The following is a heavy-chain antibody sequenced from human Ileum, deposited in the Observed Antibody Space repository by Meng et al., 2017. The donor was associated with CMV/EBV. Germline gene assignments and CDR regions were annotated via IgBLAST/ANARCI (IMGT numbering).Heavy chain of an antibody. V-gene: IGHV4-30-4*08. CDR2: MYYCVTA. J-gene: IGHJ4*02. CDR1: VYTICSGDSY. CDR3: VREGYSASPTPFDC. D-gene: IGHD1-1*01. Sequence: QVLQHGSCPGLVKPYTTLSHSCAISVYTICSGDSYWSCIRQSPVKGLQWIGYMYYCVTAHYHPSLKRQFTISVDASTNQFSLKLSTVTAADPSVYYCVREGYSASPTPFDCWGQGILVTVSS.